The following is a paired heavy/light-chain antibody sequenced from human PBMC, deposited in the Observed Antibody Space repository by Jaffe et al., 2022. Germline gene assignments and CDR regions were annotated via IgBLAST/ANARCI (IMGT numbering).Heavy chain of an antibody. J-gene: IGHJ4*02. CDR2: IYHSGST. CDR1: GGSISSSNW. D-gene: IGHD3-16*02. V-gene: IGHV4-4*02. Sequence: QVQLQESGPGLVKPSGTLSLTCAVSGGSISSSNWWSWIRQPPGKGLEWIGEIYHSGSTNYNPSLKSRVTISVDKSKNQFSLKLSSVTAADTAVYYCARGRRAMITFGGVIGVFDYWGQGTLVTVSS. CDR3: ARGRRAMITFGGVIGVFDY.
Light chain of an antibody. J-gene: IGKJ2*01. V-gene: IGKV3-20*01. Sequence: EIVLTQSPGTLSLSPGERATLSCRASQSVSSSYLAWYQQKPGQAPRLLIYGASSRATGIPDRFSGSGSGTDFTLTISRLEPEDFAVYYCQQYGSSPKAYTFGQGTKLEIK. CDR3: QQYGSSPKAYT. CDR1: QSVSSSY. CDR2: GAS.